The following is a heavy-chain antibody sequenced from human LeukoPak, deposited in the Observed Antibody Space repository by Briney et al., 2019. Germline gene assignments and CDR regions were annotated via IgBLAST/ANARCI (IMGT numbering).Heavy chain of an antibody. CDR3: AKAAQRTYYYGMDV. CDR2: ISYDGSNK. V-gene: IGHV3-30*18. Sequence: GGSLRLSCAASGFTFSSYGMRWVRQAPGKGLEWVAVISYDGSNKYYADSVKGRFTISRDNSKNTLYLQMNSLRAEDTAVYYCAKAAQRTYYYGMDVWGQGTTVTVSS. CDR1: GFTFSSYG. J-gene: IGHJ6*02.